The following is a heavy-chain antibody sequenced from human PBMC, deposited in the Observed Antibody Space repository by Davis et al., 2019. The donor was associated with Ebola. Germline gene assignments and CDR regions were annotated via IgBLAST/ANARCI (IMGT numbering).Heavy chain of an antibody. D-gene: IGHD2-8*01. CDR3: ARTLNGVPFDT. V-gene: IGHV3-7*03. CDR1: GFTFSGFW. CDR2: IKQDGSEK. J-gene: IGHJ5*02. Sequence: GESLKISCAASGFTFSGFWMSWVRQAPGKGLEWVANIKQDGSEKYYVNSVKGRFIISRDNAKNSLYLQMNSLRAEDTAMYYCARTLNGVPFDTWGQGTLVTVSS.